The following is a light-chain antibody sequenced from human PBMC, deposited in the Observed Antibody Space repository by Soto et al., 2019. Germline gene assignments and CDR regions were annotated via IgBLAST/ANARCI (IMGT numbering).Light chain of an antibody. J-gene: IGKJ1*01. CDR1: QNIGTN. CDR3: QQYNNWLRWT. CDR2: DAS. Sequence: EIVMTQSPATQSVSPGERATLSCWASQNIGTNLAWYQQRPGQGPRLLIYDASTRATGIPARFSGSGSGTDFTLTISSLQSEDFAVYYCQQYNNWLRWTFGQGTKVDIK. V-gene: IGKV3-15*01.